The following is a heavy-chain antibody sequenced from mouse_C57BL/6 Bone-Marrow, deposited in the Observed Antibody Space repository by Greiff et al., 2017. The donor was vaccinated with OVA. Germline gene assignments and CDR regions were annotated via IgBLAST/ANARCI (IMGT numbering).Heavy chain of an antibody. J-gene: IGHJ1*03. CDR3: ERGTGGWYFDV. D-gene: IGHD4-1*01. V-gene: IGHV1-72*01. CDR1: GYTFTSYW. Sequence: QVQLQQPGAELVKPGASVKLSCKASGYTFTSYWMHWVKQRPGRGLVWIGRIDPNSGGTKYNAKFKSKATLTVDKPSSTAYMQLRRLTSEDSAVAYCERGTGGWYFDVWGTGTTVTVSS. CDR2: IDPNSGGT.